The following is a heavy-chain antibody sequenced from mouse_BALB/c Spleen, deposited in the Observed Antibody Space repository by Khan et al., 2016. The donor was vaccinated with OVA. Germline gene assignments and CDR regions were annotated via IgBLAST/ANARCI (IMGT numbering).Heavy chain of an antibody. CDR1: GFTFSGYV. D-gene: IGHD2-14*01. CDR3: ASEAYRDDEYYFDY. J-gene: IGHJ2*01. Sequence: EVELVESGGDLVKPGGSLKLSCAASGFTFSGYVMSWVRQTPEKRLEWVASISSGGSTYYPDSVKGRFTISRDNARNILYLQMCSLRSEDTAMYYGASEAYRDDEYYFDYWGQGTTLTVSS. CDR2: ISSGGST. V-gene: IGHV5-6-5*01.